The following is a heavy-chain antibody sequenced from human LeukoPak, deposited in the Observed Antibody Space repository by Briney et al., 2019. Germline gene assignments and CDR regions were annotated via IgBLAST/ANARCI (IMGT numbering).Heavy chain of an antibody. CDR2: MNPNSGNT. CDR3: ARGTLWYTAMVGNFDY. CDR1: GYTFTSYD. J-gene: IGHJ4*02. V-gene: IGHV1-8*01. D-gene: IGHD5-18*01. Sequence: GASVKVSCKASGYTFTSYDINWVRQATGQGLEWMGWMNPNSGNTGYAQKFQGRVTMTRNTSISTAYMELSSLRSEDTAVYYCARGTLWYTAMVGNFDYWGQGTLVTVSS.